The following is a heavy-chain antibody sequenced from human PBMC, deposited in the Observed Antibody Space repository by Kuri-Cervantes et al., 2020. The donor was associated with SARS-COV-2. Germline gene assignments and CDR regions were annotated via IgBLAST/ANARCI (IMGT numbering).Heavy chain of an antibody. V-gene: IGHV4-30-2*01. CDR1: GGSISSGGYS. Sequence: LRLSCAVSGGSISSGGYSWSWIRQPPGKGLEWIGYIYHSGSTYYNPSLKSRVTISVDRSKNQFSLQLNSVTPEDTAVYYCARDPTGHDAFDIWGQGTMVTVSS. CDR2: IYHSGST. D-gene: IGHD1-1*01. CDR3: ARDPTGHDAFDI. J-gene: IGHJ3*02.